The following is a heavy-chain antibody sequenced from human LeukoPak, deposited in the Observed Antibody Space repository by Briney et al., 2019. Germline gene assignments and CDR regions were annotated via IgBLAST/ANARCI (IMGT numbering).Heavy chain of an antibody. CDR3: ASLTTVTQGYFDS. V-gene: IGHV4-59*08. D-gene: IGHD4-17*01. J-gene: IGHJ4*02. CDR2: IHSSGNT. Sequence: PSETLSLTCTVSGGSISGYYWNWIRQPPGKGPEWLGYIHSSGNTRYNPSLRSRLTISVDTSKNQFSLKLSSVTATDTAVYYCASLTTVTQGYFDSWGQGTLVTVSS. CDR1: GGSISGYY.